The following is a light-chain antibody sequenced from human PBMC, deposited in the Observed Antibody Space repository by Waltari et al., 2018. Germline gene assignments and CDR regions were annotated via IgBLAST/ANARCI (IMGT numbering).Light chain of an antibody. CDR3: QSAATSDTWL. CDR1: ALPRQY. CDR2: KDS. V-gene: IGLV3-25*03. J-gene: IGLJ3*02. Sequence: SSELTQPPSVSVSPGQTAKITCSGDALPRQYVYWYQQKPGQAPVLLIDKDSERTSGFPDRFSGSSSGTIVTLTISGVQAEDEADYYCQSAATSDTWLFGGGTKLTVL.